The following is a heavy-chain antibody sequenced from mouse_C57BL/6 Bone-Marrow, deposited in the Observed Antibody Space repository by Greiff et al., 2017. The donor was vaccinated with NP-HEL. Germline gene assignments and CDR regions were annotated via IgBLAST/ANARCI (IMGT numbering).Heavy chain of an antibody. CDR3: ARSRECYGNFYAMDY. V-gene: IGHV1-85*01. CDR2: IYPRDGST. Sequence: QVHVKQSGPELVKPGASVKLSCKASGYTFTSYDINWVKQRPGQGLEWIGWIYPRDGSTKYNEKFKGKATLTVDTSSSTAYMELHSLTSEDSAVYFCARSRECYGNFYAMDYWGQGTSVTVSS. CDR1: GYTFTSYD. J-gene: IGHJ4*01. D-gene: IGHD2-1*01.